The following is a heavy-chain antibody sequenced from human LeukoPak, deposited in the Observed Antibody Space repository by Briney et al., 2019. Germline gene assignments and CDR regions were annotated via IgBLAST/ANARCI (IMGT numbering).Heavy chain of an antibody. CDR2: IYYSGST. V-gene: IGHV4-39*01. J-gene: IGHJ4*02. CDR1: GGSISSSSYY. D-gene: IGHD1-26*01. CDR3: ARYSGSYFLFDY. Sequence: PSETLSLTCTVSGGSISSSSYYWGWIRQPPGKGLEWIGSIYYSGSTYYNPSLKSRVTISVDTPRNQFSLKLSSVTAADTAVYYCARYSGSYFLFDYWGQGTLVTVSS.